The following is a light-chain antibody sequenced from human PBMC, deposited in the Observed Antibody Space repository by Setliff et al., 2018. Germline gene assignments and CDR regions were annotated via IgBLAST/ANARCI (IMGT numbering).Light chain of an antibody. CDR2: EVS. CDR3: CSYAGSRTYVI. Sequence: QSVLTQPASVSGSPGQSITISCTGTSSDVGSYNLVSWYQQFPGKAPKLMIYEVSKRPSGVSNRFSGSKSGYTASLTISGLQAEDEADYYCCSYAGSRTYVIFGGGTKGTVL. CDR1: SSDVGSYNL. J-gene: IGLJ2*01. V-gene: IGLV2-23*02.